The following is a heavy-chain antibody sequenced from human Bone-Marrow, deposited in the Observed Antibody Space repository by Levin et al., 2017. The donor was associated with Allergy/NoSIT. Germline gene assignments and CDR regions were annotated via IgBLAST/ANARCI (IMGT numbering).Heavy chain of an antibody. J-gene: IGHJ4*02. CDR3: ARSLYTSGWYTD. D-gene: IGHD6-19*01. Sequence: GESLKISCAASGFTFSMYDLHWVRQPTGKGLEWVSTISNTGYTHYSDSVRGRFTISREDAKNSLDLQMNSLRAGDTAVYFCARSLYTSGWYTDWGQGTLVTVSP. V-gene: IGHV3-13*01. CDR2: ISNTGYT. CDR1: GFTFSMYD.